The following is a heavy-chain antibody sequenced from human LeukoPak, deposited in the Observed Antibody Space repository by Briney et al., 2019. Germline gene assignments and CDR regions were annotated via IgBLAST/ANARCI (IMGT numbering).Heavy chain of an antibody. V-gene: IGHV3-21*01. J-gene: IGHJ4*02. D-gene: IGHD6-6*01. CDR1: GFTFSSYW. Sequence: GGSLRLSCAASGFTFSSYWMHWVRQAPGKGLEWVSSISSSSSYIYYADSVKGRFTISRDNAKNSLYLQMNSLRAEDTAVYYCARDASIAAPPDYWGQGTLVTVSS. CDR2: ISSSSSYI. CDR3: ARDASIAAPPDY.